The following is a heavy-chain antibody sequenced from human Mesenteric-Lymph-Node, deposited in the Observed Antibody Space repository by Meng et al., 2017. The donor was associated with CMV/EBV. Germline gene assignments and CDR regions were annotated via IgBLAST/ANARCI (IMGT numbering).Heavy chain of an antibody. J-gene: IGHJ4*02. Sequence: SCAVSGFTFSDYYMGWIRQAPGKGLEWVSYISSSGSTIYYADSVKGRFTISRDNAKNSLYLQMNSLRAEDTAVYYCARERQQLGLDYWGQGTLVTVSS. CDR1: GFTFSDYY. V-gene: IGHV3-11*01. CDR3: ARERQQLGLDY. CDR2: ISSSGSTI. D-gene: IGHD6-13*01.